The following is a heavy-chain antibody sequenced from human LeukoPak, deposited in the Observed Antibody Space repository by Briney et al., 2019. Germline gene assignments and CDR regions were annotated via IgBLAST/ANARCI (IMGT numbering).Heavy chain of an antibody. D-gene: IGHD3-22*01. CDR3: AKDLLRGGGYYRFDFDY. Sequence: PGGSLRLSCAASGFPFSSYGMHWVRQAPGKGLEWVAVISTDGNDKYYSDSVKGRFTISRDNSKNTVYLQMNSLRAEDTAVYYCAKDLLRGGGYYRFDFDYWGQGTLVTVSS. CDR2: ISTDGNDK. J-gene: IGHJ4*02. V-gene: IGHV3-30*18. CDR1: GFPFSSYG.